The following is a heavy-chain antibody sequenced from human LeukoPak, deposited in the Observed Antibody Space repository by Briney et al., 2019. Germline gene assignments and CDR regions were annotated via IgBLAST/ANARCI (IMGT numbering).Heavy chain of an antibody. CDR2: IHTGGST. CDR3: ARDKGQLELRAFDI. Sequence: GGSLRLSCAASGFTVSSNYMTWVRQAPGKGLEWVSVIHTGGSTYHADSVKGRFTISRDNSKNTVSLQMNSLRVEDTAVYYCARDKGQLELRAFDIWGQGTMVTVSS. J-gene: IGHJ3*02. CDR1: GFTVSSNY. D-gene: IGHD1-7*01. V-gene: IGHV3-66*02.